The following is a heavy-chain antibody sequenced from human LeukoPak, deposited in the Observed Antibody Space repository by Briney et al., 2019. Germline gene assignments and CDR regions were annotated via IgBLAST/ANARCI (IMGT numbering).Heavy chain of an antibody. D-gene: IGHD1-26*01. V-gene: IGHV3-23*01. CDR2: ISGSGGST. CDR3: ANTDSPEEWELPRGY. J-gene: IGHJ4*02. CDR1: GFTFSSYG. Sequence: GGSLRLSCAASGFTFSSYGMSWVRQAPGKGLEWVSAISGSGGSTYCADSVKGRFTISRDNSKNTLYLQMNSLRAEDTAVYYCANTDSPEEWELPRGYWGQGTLVTVSS.